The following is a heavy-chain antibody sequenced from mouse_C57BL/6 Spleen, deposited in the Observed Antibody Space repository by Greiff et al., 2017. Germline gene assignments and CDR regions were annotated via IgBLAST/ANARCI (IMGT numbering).Heavy chain of an antibody. CDR1: GYTFTSYW. J-gene: IGHJ1*03. CDR3: ARSYNDHYGYCDV. CDR2: INPSSGYT. V-gene: IGHV1-7*01. D-gene: IGHD1-2*01. Sequence: QVQLKESGAELAKPGASVKLSCKASGYTFTSYWMHWVKQRPGQGLEWIGYINPSSGYTKYNQKFKDKATLTADKSSSTAYMQLSSLTSEDSAVYYCARSYNDHYGYCDVWGTGTTVTVSS.